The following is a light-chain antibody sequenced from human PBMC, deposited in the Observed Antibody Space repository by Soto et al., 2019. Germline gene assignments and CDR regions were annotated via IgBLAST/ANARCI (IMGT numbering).Light chain of an antibody. Sequence: EIVMTQSPATLSVSPGERATLSCRATQSVTSSYFAWYQQKPGQAPRLLIYGVSSRATDIPDRFSGSGSGTDFTLTISRLEPEDFVVYYCQQYSSLPHTFGQGTKVDIK. V-gene: IGKV3-20*01. CDR1: QSVTSSY. CDR2: GVS. CDR3: QQYSSLPHT. J-gene: IGKJ2*01.